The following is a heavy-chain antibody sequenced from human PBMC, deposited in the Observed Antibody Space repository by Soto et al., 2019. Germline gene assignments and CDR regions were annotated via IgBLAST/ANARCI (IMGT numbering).Heavy chain of an antibody. V-gene: IGHV1-8*01. CDR3: ARMATFGSLNWFDP. Sequence: ASVKVSCKASGYSFTNNDVTWVRQATGQGLEWMGWMNPGRGDTGYAHKFQGRVTMTRDISIATAYMELGSLRSDDTAIYYCARMATFGSLNWFDPWGQGTLVTVSS. CDR1: GYSFTNND. CDR2: MNPGRGDT. D-gene: IGHD3-16*01. J-gene: IGHJ5*02.